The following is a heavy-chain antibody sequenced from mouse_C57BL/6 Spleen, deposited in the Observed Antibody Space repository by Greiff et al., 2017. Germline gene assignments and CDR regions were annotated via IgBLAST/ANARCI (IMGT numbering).Heavy chain of an antibody. Sequence: VQLQQSGPELVKPGASVKISCKASGYAFSSSWMNWVKQRPGKGLEWIGRIYPGDGDTNHNGKFKGKATLTADKASSTAYMQLSRLTSEDSAVYFGARWASSLFDYWGQGTTLTVSS. J-gene: IGHJ2*01. CDR1: GYAFSSSW. D-gene: IGHD6-1*01. CDR2: IYPGDGDT. V-gene: IGHV1-82*01. CDR3: ARWASSLFDY.